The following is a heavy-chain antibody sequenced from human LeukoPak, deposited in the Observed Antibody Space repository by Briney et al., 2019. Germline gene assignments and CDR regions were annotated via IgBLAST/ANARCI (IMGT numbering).Heavy chain of an antibody. V-gene: IGHV3-30*02. D-gene: IGHD2-15*01. CDR3: AKDFVYCSGGSCYSPQYYYYYMDV. CDR1: GFTFSSYG. J-gene: IGHJ6*03. CDR2: IRYDGSNK. Sequence: GGSLRLSCAASGFTFSSYGMHWVRQAPGKGLEWVAFIRYDGSNKYYADSVKGRFTISRDNSKNTLYLQMNSLRAEDTAVYYCAKDFVYCSGGSCYSPQYYYYYMDVWGKGTTVTISS.